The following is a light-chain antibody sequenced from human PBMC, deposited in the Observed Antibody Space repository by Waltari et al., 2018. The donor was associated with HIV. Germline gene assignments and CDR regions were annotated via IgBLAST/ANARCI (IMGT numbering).Light chain of an antibody. J-gene: IGLJ3*02. CDR2: DVS. V-gene: IGLV2-11*01. CDR3: CSYATRYTWV. CDR1: NSDVGAYKY. Sequence: QSALTQPRSVSGSPGQSVTISCTGTNSDVGAYKYVSWYQQHRGKAPKLMIYDVSKRAAWVPGRVSGSKSGDTASLTCSGLQAEDEGDYYCCSYATRYTWVFGGGTKLTVL.